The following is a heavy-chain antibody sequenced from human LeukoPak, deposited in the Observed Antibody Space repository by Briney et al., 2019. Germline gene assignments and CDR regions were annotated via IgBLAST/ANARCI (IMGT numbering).Heavy chain of an antibody. Sequence: GGSLRLSCAASGFTFSSYSINWFRQAPGKGLEWVSYISGYSSTIYYADAVKGRFTISRDNAKNSLYLQMNSLRAEDTAVYYCARVYRRYFDYWGQGTLVTVSS. CDR3: ARVYRRYFDY. V-gene: IGHV3-48*01. CDR1: GFTFSSYS. J-gene: IGHJ4*02. CDR2: ISGYSSTI. D-gene: IGHD1-14*01.